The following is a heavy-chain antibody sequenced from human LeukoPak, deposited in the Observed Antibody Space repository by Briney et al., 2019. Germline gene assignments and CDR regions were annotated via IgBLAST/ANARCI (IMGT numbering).Heavy chain of an antibody. CDR3: ARGDLAYCGGDCRPFDY. CDR2: INHSGST. D-gene: IGHD2-21*02. J-gene: IGHJ4*02. V-gene: IGHV4-34*01. CDR1: GGSFSGYS. Sequence: SETLSLTCAVYGGSFSGYSWSWIRQPPGKGREGIGEINHSGSTNYNPSLKSRVTISVDTSKNQFSLKLSSVTAADTAVYYCARGDLAYCGGDCRPFDYWGQGTLVTVSS.